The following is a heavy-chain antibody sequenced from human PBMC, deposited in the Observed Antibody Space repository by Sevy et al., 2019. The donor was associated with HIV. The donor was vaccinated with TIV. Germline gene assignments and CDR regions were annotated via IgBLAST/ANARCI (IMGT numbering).Heavy chain of an antibody. CDR3: ARDYYDSSGYFDFAFDI. V-gene: IGHV3-21*01. J-gene: IGHJ3*02. Sequence: GGSLRLSCAASGFTFSSYSMNWVRQAPGKGLEWISSISSSSSYIYYADSVKGRFTISRDNAKNSLYLQMNSLRAEDTAVYYSARDYYDSSGYFDFAFDIWGQGTMVTVSS. D-gene: IGHD3-22*01. CDR2: ISSSSSYI. CDR1: GFTFSSYS.